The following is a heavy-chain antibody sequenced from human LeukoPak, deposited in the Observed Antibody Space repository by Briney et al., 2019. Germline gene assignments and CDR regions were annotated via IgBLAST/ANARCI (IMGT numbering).Heavy chain of an antibody. CDR1: GGSISSGGYS. Sequence: PSETLSLTCAVSGGSISSGGYSWSWIRQPPGKGLEWIGYIYHSGSTYYNPSLKSRVTISVDRSKNQFSLKLSSVTAADTAVYYCARAKMATTPFDYWGQGTLVTVSS. D-gene: IGHD5-24*01. V-gene: IGHV4-30-2*01. CDR2: IYHSGST. CDR3: ARAKMATTPFDY. J-gene: IGHJ4*02.